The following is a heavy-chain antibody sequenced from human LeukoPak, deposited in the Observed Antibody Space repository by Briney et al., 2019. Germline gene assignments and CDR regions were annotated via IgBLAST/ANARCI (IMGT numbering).Heavy chain of an antibody. V-gene: IGHV3-9*01. CDR1: GFTFDDYA. J-gene: IGHJ4*02. CDR3: AKDLYYYDSSGSDY. CDR2: ISWNSGSI. D-gene: IGHD3-22*01. Sequence: GGSLRLSCAASGFTFDDYAMHWVRQAPGKGLEWFSGISWNSGSIGYADSVKGRFTISRDNAKNSLYLQMNSLRAEDTALYYCAKDLYYYDSSGSDYWGQGTLVTVSS.